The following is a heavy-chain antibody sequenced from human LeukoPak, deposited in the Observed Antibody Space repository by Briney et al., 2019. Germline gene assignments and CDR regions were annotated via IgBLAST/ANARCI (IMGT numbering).Heavy chain of an antibody. J-gene: IGHJ4*02. CDR1: GYTFTSYY. Sequence: GASVKVSCKASGYTFTSYYMHWVRQAPGQGLEWMGIINPSGGSTSYAQKFQGSVTMTRDTSTSTVYMELSSLRSEDTAVYYCASPRLWSSSWYGLDYWGQGTLVTVSS. CDR3: ASPRLWSSSWYGLDY. D-gene: IGHD6-13*01. CDR2: INPSGGST. V-gene: IGHV1-46*01.